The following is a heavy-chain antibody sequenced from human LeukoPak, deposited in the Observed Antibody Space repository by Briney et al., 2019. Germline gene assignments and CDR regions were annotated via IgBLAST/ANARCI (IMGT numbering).Heavy chain of an antibody. J-gene: IGHJ3*02. D-gene: IGHD1-1*01. CDR2: IYYSGST. V-gene: IGHV4-59*11. CDR1: GGSISSHY. CDR3: ARDTSQLGAFDI. Sequence: PSETLSLTCTVSGGSISSHYWSWIRQPPGKGLEWIGYIYYSGSTNYNPSLKSRVTISVDTSKNQFSLKLSSVTAADTAVYYCARDTSQLGAFDIWGQGTMVTVSS.